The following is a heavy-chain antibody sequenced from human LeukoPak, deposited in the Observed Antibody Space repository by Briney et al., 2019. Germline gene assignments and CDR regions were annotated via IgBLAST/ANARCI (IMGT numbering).Heavy chain of an antibody. V-gene: IGHV1-69*05. CDR2: IIPIFGTA. J-gene: IGHJ4*02. Sequence: SVKVSYKASGGTFSSYAISWVRQAPGQGLEWMGRIIPIFGTANYAQKFQGRVTITTDESTSTAYMELSSLRSEDTAVYYCAIPRRGSYGPFDYWGQGTLVTVSS. CDR1: GGTFSSYA. CDR3: AIPRRGSYGPFDY. D-gene: IGHD3-16*01.